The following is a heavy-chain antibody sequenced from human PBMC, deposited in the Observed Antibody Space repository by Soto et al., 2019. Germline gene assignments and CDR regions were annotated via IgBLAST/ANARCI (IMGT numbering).Heavy chain of an antibody. CDR2: IIPIFGTA. Sequence: QVQLVQSGAEVKKPGSSVKVSSKASGGTFSSYAISWVRQAPGQGLEWMGGIIPIFGTANYAQKFQGRVTITADESTSTAYMELSSLRSEDTAVYYCATSGWYPHSGHFDYWGQGTLVTVSS. J-gene: IGHJ4*02. CDR3: ATSGWYPHSGHFDY. D-gene: IGHD6-19*01. V-gene: IGHV1-69*01. CDR1: GGTFSSYA.